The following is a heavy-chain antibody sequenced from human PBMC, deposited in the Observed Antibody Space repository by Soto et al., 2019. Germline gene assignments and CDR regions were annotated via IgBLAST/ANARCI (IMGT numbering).Heavy chain of an antibody. Sequence: GGSLRLSCSASGFTFSGYWMTWVRQAPGKGLEWVANIKEDGSEKYYVDSVKGRFTISRDNPKNSLYLQMNSLRADDTAVYYCARPLYGSGSVWFDPWGEGALVSVSS. D-gene: IGHD3-10*01. V-gene: IGHV3-7*03. CDR3: ARPLYGSGSVWFDP. J-gene: IGHJ5*02. CDR2: IKEDGSEK. CDR1: GFTFSGYW.